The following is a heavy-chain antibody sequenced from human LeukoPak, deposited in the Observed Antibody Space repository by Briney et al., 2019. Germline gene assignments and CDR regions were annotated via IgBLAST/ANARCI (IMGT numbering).Heavy chain of an antibody. CDR1: GFTFSSYE. V-gene: IGHV3-48*03. CDR2: ISSSGSTI. CDR3: ARDLSTYCGGDCYGIFDY. J-gene: IGHJ4*02. Sequence: GGSLRLSCAASGFTFSSYEMNWVRQAPGKGLEWVSYISSSGSTIYYADSVKGRSTISRDNAKNSLYLQMNSLRAEDTAVYYCARDLSTYCGGDCYGIFDYWGQGTLVTVSS. D-gene: IGHD2-21*02.